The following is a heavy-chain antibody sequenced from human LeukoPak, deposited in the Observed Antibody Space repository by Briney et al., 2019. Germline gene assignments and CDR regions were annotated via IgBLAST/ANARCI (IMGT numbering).Heavy chain of an antibody. Sequence: SETLSLTCTVSGGSISSGGYYWSWIRQHPGKGLEWIGYIYYSGSTYYNPSLKSRVTISVDTSKNQFSLKLSSVTAADTAVYYCARIRYCSGGSCYDKRGPFDYWGQGTLVTVSS. J-gene: IGHJ4*02. D-gene: IGHD2-15*01. V-gene: IGHV4-31*03. CDR1: GGSISSGGYY. CDR3: ARIRYCSGGSCYDKRGPFDY. CDR2: IYYSGST.